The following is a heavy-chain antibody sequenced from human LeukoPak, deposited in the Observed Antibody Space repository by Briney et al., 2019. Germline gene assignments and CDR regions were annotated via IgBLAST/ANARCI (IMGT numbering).Heavy chain of an antibody. J-gene: IGHJ4*02. CDR3: ARDLPTAMVLTY. Sequence: ASVKVSCKASGYTFTSYGISWVRQAPGQGLEWMGRIIPILSIANYAQKFQGRVTITADKSTSTAYMELSSLRSEDTAVYYCARDLPTAMVLTYWGQGTLVTVSS. CDR2: IIPILSIA. V-gene: IGHV1-69*04. CDR1: GYTFTSYG. D-gene: IGHD5-18*01.